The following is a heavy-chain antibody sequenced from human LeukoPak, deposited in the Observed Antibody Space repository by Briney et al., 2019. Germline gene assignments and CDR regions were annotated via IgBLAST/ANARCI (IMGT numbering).Heavy chain of an antibody. V-gene: IGHV3-7*03. CDR3: ARAYGTYAFDI. Sequence: GGSLRLSCAASGFTFSSYWMNWARQAPGKGLEWVASINHNGNVNYYVDSVKGRFTISRDNAKNSLYLQMSNLRAEDTAVYFCARAYGTYAFDIWGHGTMVTVSS. CDR1: GFTFSSYW. D-gene: IGHD1-1*01. J-gene: IGHJ3*02. CDR2: INHNGNVN.